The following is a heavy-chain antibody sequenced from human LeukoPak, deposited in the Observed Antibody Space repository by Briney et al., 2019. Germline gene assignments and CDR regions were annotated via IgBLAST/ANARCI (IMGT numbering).Heavy chain of an antibody. Sequence: SETLSLTCTVSGGSISSYYWSWIRQPPGKGLEWIGYIYYSGSTNYNPSLKIRVTISVDTSKNQFSLKLSSVTAADTAVYYCARFPMVRGEGGNWFDPWGQGTLVTVSS. CDR1: GGSISSYY. CDR2: IYYSGST. V-gene: IGHV4-59*01. J-gene: IGHJ5*02. CDR3: ARFPMVRGEGGNWFDP. D-gene: IGHD3-10*01.